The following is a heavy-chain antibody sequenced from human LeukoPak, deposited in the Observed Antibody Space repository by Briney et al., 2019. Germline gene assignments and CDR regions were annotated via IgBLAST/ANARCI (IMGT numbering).Heavy chain of an antibody. D-gene: IGHD4-17*01. J-gene: IGHJ4*02. V-gene: IGHV3-23*01. CDR3: ANGNNGDYVRLDY. CDR1: GFTFSSYA. Sequence: PGGSLRLSCAASGFTFSSYAMTWVRQAPGKGLEWVSVISGRGGSTYYADSVKGRFTISRDNSKNTLYLQMNSLRAEDTAVYYCANGNNGDYVRLDYWGQGTLVTISS. CDR2: ISGRGGST.